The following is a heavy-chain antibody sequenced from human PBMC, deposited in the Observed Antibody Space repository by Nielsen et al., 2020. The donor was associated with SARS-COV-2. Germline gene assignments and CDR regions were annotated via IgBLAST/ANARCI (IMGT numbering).Heavy chain of an antibody. Sequence: SVKVSCKASGGTFSSYAISWVRQAPGQGLEWMGGIIPIFGTANYAQKFQGRVTITADKSTSTAYMELSSLRSEDTAVYYCARVSYYYDSSGYYNFDYWGQGTLVTVSS. J-gene: IGHJ4*02. CDR1: GGTFSSYA. D-gene: IGHD3-22*01. CDR2: IIPIFGTA. V-gene: IGHV1-69*06. CDR3: ARVSYYYDSSGYYNFDY.